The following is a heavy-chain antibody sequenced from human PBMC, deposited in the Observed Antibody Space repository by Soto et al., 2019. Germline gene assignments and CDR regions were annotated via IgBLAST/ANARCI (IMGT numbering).Heavy chain of an antibody. D-gene: IGHD3-10*01. Sequence: ASVKVSCKVSGYTLTELSMHWVRQAPGKGPEWMGGFDPEDGETIYAQKFQGRVTMTEDTSTDTAYMELSSLRSEDTAVYYCATAKHSGSGPFDTWGQGTLVTVSS. CDR3: ATAKHSGSGPFDT. J-gene: IGHJ5*02. V-gene: IGHV1-24*01. CDR1: GYTLTELS. CDR2: FDPEDGET.